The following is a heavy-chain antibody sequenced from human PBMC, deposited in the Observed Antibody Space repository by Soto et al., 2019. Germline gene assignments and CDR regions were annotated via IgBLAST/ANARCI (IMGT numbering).Heavy chain of an antibody. Sequence: QITLKESGPTLVKPTQTLTLTCTFSAFSLSTGGVGVGWIRQPPGKALEWLALIYWDDDKRYSPSLRSRLTTTKETPKNQVVLTTTNMHPVDTATYYCIQSRCGGDCLQSYASYYYYGMDVWGQGTTVTVSS. CDR3: IQSRCGGDCLQSYASYYYYGMDV. CDR2: IYWDDDK. J-gene: IGHJ6*02. V-gene: IGHV2-5*02. CDR1: AFSLSTGGVG. D-gene: IGHD2-21*02.